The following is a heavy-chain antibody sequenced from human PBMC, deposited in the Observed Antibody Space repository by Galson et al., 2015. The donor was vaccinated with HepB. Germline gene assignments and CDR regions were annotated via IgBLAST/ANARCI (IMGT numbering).Heavy chain of an antibody. V-gene: IGHV3-74*01. Sequence: SLRLSCAASGFTFNNYWMHWVRQAPGKGLVWVSRIDNDGTGTDYGDSVKGRFTISRDNAKNTLYLVMSSLRADDTAVYFCARRQCIGASCCLDSWGQGTLVTVSS. D-gene: IGHD4/OR15-4a*01. CDR3: ARRQCIGASCCLDS. J-gene: IGHJ4*02. CDR1: GFTFNNYW. CDR2: IDNDGTGT.